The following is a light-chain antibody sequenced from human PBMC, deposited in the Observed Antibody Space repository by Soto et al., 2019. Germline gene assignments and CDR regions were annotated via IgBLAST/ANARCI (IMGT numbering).Light chain of an antibody. Sequence: AIQWTQSPSCLCASVGGRVTITCRSSQDISTALAWYQQKPGKPPKVLIYGASTLENGVPSRFIGSGSGTDFTLTISSLLPEDFATYYCHQFNNPITFGQGTRLEIK. CDR1: QDISTA. CDR3: HQFNNPIT. J-gene: IGKJ5*01. V-gene: IGKV1D-13*01. CDR2: GAS.